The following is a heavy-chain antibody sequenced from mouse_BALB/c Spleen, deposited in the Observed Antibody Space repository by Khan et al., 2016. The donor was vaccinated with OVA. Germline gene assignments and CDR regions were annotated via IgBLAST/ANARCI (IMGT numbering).Heavy chain of an antibody. J-gene: IGHJ3*01. Sequence: QVQLKESGAELARPGASVKMSCKASGYTFTSYTIHWIKLRPGQGLEWIGYINPSNGYTNYNQKFGDKATLTADKSSTTAYMQLSSLTSDDSAVYNWVRDGAYHRNDGWFAYWGQGTRVTVSA. D-gene: IGHD2-14*01. CDR3: VRDGAYHRNDGWFAY. CDR1: GYTFTSYT. V-gene: IGHV1-4*01. CDR2: INPSNGYT.